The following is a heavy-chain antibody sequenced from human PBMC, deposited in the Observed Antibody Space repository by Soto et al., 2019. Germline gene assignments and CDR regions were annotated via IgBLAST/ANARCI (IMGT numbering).Heavy chain of an antibody. V-gene: IGHV1-69*12. J-gene: IGHJ5*02. CDR3: ARVRKVLNWFDP. CDR1: GGTFSSYA. CDR2: IIPIFATA. Sequence: QVQLVQSGAEVKKPGSSVKVSCKASGGTFSSYAISWVRQAPGQGLEWMGGIIPIFATANYAQKFQGRVTITADASTSTAYMELSSLRSQDTAIYYCARVRKVLNWFDPWGQGTLVTVSS. D-gene: IGHD2-15*01.